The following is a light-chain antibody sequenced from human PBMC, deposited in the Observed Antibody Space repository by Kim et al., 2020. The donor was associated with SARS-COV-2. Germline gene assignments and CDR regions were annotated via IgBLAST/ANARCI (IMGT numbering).Light chain of an antibody. Sequence: GERVTIACSGSRPNIGSNFVNWYQQFPGTAPKLPIYSNTQRPSGVPDRFSGSKSGTSASRAISGLRSEDEADYYCVVWDDSLSGWLFGGGTQLTVL. J-gene: IGLJ3*02. CDR1: RPNIGSNF. V-gene: IGLV1-47*01. CDR3: VVWDDSLSGWL. CDR2: SNT.